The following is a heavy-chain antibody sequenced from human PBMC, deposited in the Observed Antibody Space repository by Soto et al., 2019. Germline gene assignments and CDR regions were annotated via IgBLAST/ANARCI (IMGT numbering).Heavy chain of an antibody. CDR1: GGSVSNKTYY. J-gene: IGHJ4*02. D-gene: IGHD5-18*01. V-gene: IGHV4-61*01. Sequence: PSETLSLTCSVSGGSVSNKTYYWSWIRQPPGKRLEWIGYIFHSGSTSYNPSLRSRVTISVDTSKNQFSLKVNSVTAADTAVYYCAKVRGYASGWRYFDYWGQGTLVTVSS. CDR2: IFHSGST. CDR3: AKVRGYASGWRYFDY.